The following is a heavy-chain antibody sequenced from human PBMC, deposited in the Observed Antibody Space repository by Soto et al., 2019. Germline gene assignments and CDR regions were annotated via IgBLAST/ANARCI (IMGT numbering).Heavy chain of an antibody. CDR1: GFTFSNFG. V-gene: IGHV3-30*03. D-gene: IGHD3-16*01. CDR2: ISYDGRNK. CDR3: AWVWGWPPIVIDY. Sequence: GGSLRLSCAASGFTFSNFGMHWVRQAPGKGLEWVAVISYDGRNKYYADSVKGRFTISRDNSKNTLYLQMNSLRAEDTAVYYCAWVWGWPPIVIDYWGKGTLVTVSS. J-gene: IGHJ4*02.